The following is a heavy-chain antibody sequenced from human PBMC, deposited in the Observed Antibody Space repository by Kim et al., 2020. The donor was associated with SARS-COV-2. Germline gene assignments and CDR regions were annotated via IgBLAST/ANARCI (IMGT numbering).Heavy chain of an antibody. CDR3: ARGPRPPRWLQLDPLLDY. CDR2: INPSGGST. V-gene: IGHV1-46*01. Sequence: ASVKVSCKASGYTFTSYYMHWVRQAPGQGLEWMGIINPSGGSTSYAQKFQGRVTMTRDTSTSTVYMELSSLRSEDTAVYYCARGPRPPRWLQLDPLLDYWGQGTLVTVSS. D-gene: IGHD5-12*01. J-gene: IGHJ4*02. CDR1: GYTFTSYY.